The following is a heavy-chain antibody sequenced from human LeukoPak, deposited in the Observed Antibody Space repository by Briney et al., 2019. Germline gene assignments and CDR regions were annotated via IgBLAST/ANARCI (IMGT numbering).Heavy chain of an antibody. J-gene: IGHJ4*02. CDR2: IYYSGST. CDR3: ASGFGYYFDY. Sequence: SETLSLTCTVSGGSISDYYWSWIRQPPGKGPEWIGYIYYSGSTNYNPSLKSRVTISVDTSKNQFSLKLNSVTAADTAVYYCASGFGYYFDYWDQGTLVTVSS. CDR1: GGSISDYY. V-gene: IGHV4-59*01. D-gene: IGHD3-10*01.